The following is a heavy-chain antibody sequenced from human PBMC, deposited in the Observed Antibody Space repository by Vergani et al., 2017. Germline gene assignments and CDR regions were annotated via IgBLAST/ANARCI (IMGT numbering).Heavy chain of an antibody. CDR1: GGSISSGSYY. CDR3: AVVVVTADAFDI. V-gene: IGHV4-61*02. CDR2: IYTSGST. J-gene: IGHJ3*02. D-gene: IGHD2-15*01. Sequence: QVQLQESGPGLVKPSQTLSLTCTVSGGSISSGSYYWSWIRQPAGKGLEWIGRIYTSGSTNYNPSLKSRVIISVDTSKNQFSLKLSSVTAADTAVYYCAVVVVTADAFDIWGQGTMVTVSS.